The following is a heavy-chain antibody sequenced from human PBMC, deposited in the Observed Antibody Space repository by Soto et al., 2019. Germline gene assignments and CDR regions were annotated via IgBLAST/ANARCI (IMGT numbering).Heavy chain of an antibody. CDR1: VFIFSSFM. V-gene: IGHV3-21*01. Sequence: GWSLRLSCVVSVFIFSSFMMTWVRQAPGMGLQYLASISKSSSLIYYADSVRGRFIISRDNSKDSVFLQMYSLRAEDTAMYYCVRGDDRVDWGQGTLVTVSS. J-gene: IGHJ4*02. D-gene: IGHD1-1*01. CDR3: VRGDDRVD. CDR2: ISKSSSLI.